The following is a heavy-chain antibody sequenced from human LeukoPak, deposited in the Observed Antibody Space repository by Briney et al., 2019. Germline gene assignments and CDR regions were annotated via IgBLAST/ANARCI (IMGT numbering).Heavy chain of an antibody. V-gene: IGHV3-48*01. CDR2: FSSSGNTI. CDR3: ARSRSGTYFDP. D-gene: IGHD1-26*01. Sequence: GGSLRLSCAASGFTFSTYAMNWVRQAPGKGLEWLSYFSSSGNTISYADSVKGRFTVSRDNAKNSLYLHMNSLRAEDTAVYYCARSRSGTYFDPWGHGTLVTVSS. J-gene: IGHJ4*01. CDR1: GFTFSTYA.